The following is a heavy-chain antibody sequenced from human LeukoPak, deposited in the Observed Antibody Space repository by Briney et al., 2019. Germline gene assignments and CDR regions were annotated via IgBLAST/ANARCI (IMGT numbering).Heavy chain of an antibody. V-gene: IGHV4-39*01. CDR1: GGSISSSSYY. CDR3: ARARDTNPFDY. J-gene: IGHJ4*02. CDR2: IYHSGST. D-gene: IGHD5-24*01. Sequence: KPSETLSLTCTVSGGSISSSSYYWGWIRQPPGKGLEWIGSIYHSGSTYYNPSLKSRVTISVDTSNNQFSLRLSSVTAADAAVYYCARARDTNPFDYWGQGTLVTVSS.